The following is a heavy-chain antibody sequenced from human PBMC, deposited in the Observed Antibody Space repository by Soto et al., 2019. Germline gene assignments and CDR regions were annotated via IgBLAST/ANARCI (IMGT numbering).Heavy chain of an antibody. V-gene: IGHV1-3*01. Sequence: ASVKVSCKASGYTFTSYAMHWVRQAPGQRLEWMGWINAGNGNTKYSQKFQGRVTITRDTSASTAYMELSSLRSEDTAVYYCARGITILGVVTNYYFDYWGQGTLVTVSS. D-gene: IGHD3-3*01. CDR1: GYTFTSYA. CDR2: INAGNGNT. CDR3: ARGITILGVVTNYYFDY. J-gene: IGHJ4*02.